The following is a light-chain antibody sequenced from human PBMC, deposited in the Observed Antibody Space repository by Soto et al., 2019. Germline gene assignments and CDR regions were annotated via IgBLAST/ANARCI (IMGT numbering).Light chain of an antibody. J-gene: IGLJ3*02. CDR1: SGHSSYI. CDR3: ETWDFNTRV. CDR2: LEGSGSY. V-gene: IGLV4-60*02. Sequence: QTVVTQSSSASASLGSSVKLTCTLSSGHSSYIIAWHQQQPGKAPRYLMKLEGSGSYNKVSGVPDRFSGSSSGADRYLTISNHQFEDEADYYCETWDFNTRVFGGGTKLTVL.